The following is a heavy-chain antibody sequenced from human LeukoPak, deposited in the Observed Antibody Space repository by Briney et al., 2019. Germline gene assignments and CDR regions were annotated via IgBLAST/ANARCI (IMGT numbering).Heavy chain of an antibody. CDR2: IKSKTDGGTT. D-gene: IGHD3-9*01. CDR1: GLTFSTAW. Sequence: GGSLRLSCAASGLTFSTAWMSWVRQAPGKGLEWVGPIKSKTDGGTTDYAAPVKGRFTISRDDSKTTLYLQMNSLKTEDTAVYHCTSHRTYYDILTGYYYDYWGQGTLVTVSS. CDR3: TSHRTYYDILTGYYYDY. V-gene: IGHV3-15*01. J-gene: IGHJ4*02.